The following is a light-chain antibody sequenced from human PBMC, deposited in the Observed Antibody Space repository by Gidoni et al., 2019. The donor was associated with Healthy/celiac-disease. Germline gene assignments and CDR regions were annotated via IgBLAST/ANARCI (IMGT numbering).Light chain of an antibody. J-gene: IGKJ1*01. CDR2: GAS. CDR3: QQYNNWWT. CDR1: QSVSSN. V-gene: IGKV3-15*01. Sequence: EIVITQSPATPSVSPGERATPSCRASQSVSSNFAWYQQKPELAPRLLNYGASTRATGIPTRFSGSGSGAEFTLTSSSLQSEYFAFYYCQQYNNWWTFGEGTKVEIK.